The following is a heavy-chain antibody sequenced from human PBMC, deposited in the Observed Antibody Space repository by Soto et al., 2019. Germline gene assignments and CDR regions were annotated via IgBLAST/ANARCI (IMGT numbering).Heavy chain of an antibody. CDR1: GVCITSGAYY. CDR3: ARARLRAVYAFDF. D-gene: IGHD4-17*01. V-gene: IGHV4-31*03. CDR2: IYYNGNT. J-gene: IGHJ3*01. Sequence: PSETLSLTCTLSGVCITSGAYYWTWVRQHPGKGLEWIGYIYYNGNTYFSPSLKSRLTISIDTSKNQFSLKLSSVTAADTAMYYCARARLRAVYAFDFWGQGTMVTVSS.